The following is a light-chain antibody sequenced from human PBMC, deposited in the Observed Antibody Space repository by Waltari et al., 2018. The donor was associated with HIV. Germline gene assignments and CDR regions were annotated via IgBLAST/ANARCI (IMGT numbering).Light chain of an antibody. Sequence: SYEVTQPPSVAVSPGQTASITCSGYELGDKYTCWYQQKPGQSPLLVIYQDNKRPSGIPERFSASSSGHTATLTISGTLPMDEADYYCQAWGSSTSGVFGRGIRLTVL. CDR1: ELGDKY. V-gene: IGLV3-1*01. CDR2: QDN. CDR3: QAWGSSTSGV. J-gene: IGLJ2*01.